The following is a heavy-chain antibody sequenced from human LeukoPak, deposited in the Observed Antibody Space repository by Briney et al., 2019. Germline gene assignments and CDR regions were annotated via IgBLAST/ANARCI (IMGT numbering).Heavy chain of an antibody. CDR1: GYSFTNYW. D-gene: IGHD2-2*01. V-gene: IGHV5-51*01. J-gene: IGHJ6*02. Sequence: GEYLKISCQGSGYSFTNYWIGWVRQTPGKGLEGMGVINPHDSENKYRPSLQGQVTNSADTSISTADLQWSSLTASDTAMYYCARHGIGYCSSTSCHEDYDYYGMDVWGQGTTVTVSS. CDR2: INPHDSEN. CDR3: ARHGIGYCSSTSCHEDYDYYGMDV.